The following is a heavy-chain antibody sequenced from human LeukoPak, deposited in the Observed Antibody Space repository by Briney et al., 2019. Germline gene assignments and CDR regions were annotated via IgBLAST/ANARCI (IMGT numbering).Heavy chain of an antibody. V-gene: IGHV4-39*07. CDR2: IYYSGST. J-gene: IGHJ4*02. Sequence: EASETLSLTCTVSGGSISSSSYYWGWIRQPPGKGLEWIGSIYYSGSTYYNPSLKSQVTISVDTSKNQFSLKLSSVTAADTAVYYCARPGSGWYHFDYWGQGTLVTVSS. D-gene: IGHD6-19*01. CDR1: GGSISSSSYY. CDR3: ARPGSGWYHFDY.